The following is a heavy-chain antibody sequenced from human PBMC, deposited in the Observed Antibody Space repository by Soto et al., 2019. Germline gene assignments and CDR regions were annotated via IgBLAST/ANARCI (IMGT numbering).Heavy chain of an antibody. D-gene: IGHD3-10*01. J-gene: IGHJ6*02. CDR1: GDSVSSNSAA. V-gene: IGHV6-1*01. Sequence: SQTLSLTCAISGDSVSSNSAAWNWIRQSPSRGLEWLGRTYYRSKWYNDYAVSVKSRITINPDTSKNQFSLKLSSVTAADTAVYYCARDRTYYGSGSYYHAYYGMDVWGQGTTVTVSS. CDR2: TYYRSKWYN. CDR3: ARDRTYYGSGSYYHAYYGMDV.